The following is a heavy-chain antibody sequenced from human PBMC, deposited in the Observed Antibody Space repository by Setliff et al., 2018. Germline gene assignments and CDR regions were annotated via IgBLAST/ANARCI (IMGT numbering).Heavy chain of an antibody. CDR3: ASAGHSGSWFPFDAFHI. V-gene: IGHV3-23*01. D-gene: IGHD6-13*01. CDR1: GFTFGDFA. Sequence: GSLRLSCAASGFTFGDFAMTWVRQAPGKGLEWASGIGGRGGSTYYAGSMKGRFTISRDNAKNSLYLQMNSLRAEDTAVYYCASAGHSGSWFPFDAFHIWGQGTMVTVSS. J-gene: IGHJ3*02. CDR2: IGGRGGST.